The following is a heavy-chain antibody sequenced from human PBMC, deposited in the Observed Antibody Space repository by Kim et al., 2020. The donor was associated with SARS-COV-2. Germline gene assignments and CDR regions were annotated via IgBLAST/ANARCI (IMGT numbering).Heavy chain of an antibody. D-gene: IGHD3-3*01. CDR3: ARSGGGIFGVVIIFDY. V-gene: IGHV6-1*01. Sequence: SQTLSLTCAISGDSVSSNSAAWHWIRQSPSRGLEWLGRTYYRSKWYNDYAVSVKSRITINPDTSKNQFSLQLNSVTPEDTAVYYCARSGGGIFGVVIIFDYWGQGTLVTVSS. J-gene: IGHJ4*02. CDR1: GDSVSSNSAA. CDR2: TYYRSKWYN.